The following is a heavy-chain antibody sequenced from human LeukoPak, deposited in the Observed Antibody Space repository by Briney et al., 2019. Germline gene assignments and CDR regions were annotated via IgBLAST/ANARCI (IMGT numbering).Heavy chain of an antibody. CDR1: GYTFTSYD. Sequence: ASVKVSCKASGYTFTSYDINWVRQATGQGLEWMGWMNPNSGNTGYAQKFQGRVTMTRNTSISTAYMELSSLRSEDTAVYYCARAKSLEWLSSYYYYGMDVWGQGTTVTVSS. D-gene: IGHD3-3*01. CDR2: MNPNSGNT. CDR3: ARAKSLEWLSSYYYYGMDV. J-gene: IGHJ6*02. V-gene: IGHV1-8*01.